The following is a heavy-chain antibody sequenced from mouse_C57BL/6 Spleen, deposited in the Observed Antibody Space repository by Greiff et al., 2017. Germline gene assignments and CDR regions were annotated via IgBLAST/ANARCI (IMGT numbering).Heavy chain of an antibody. V-gene: IGHV1-82*01. J-gene: IGHJ4*01. Sequence: QVQLQQSGPELVKPGASVKISCKASGYAFSSSWMNWVKQRPGQGLAWIGRIYPGAGDTNYNGKFKGKATLTADKSSRTASMQLSSLTSEDSAVYFCTSLYAMDYWGQGTSVTVSS. CDR1: GYAFSSSW. CDR3: TSLYAMDY. CDR2: IYPGAGDT.